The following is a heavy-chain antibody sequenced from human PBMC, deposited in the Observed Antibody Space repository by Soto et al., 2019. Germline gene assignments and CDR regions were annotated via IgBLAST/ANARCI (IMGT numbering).Heavy chain of an antibody. D-gene: IGHD6-19*01. CDR1: GGTFSSYA. CDR3: ARDLSGWYSFDY. V-gene: IGHV1-69*13. CDR2: VIPIFGTA. Sequence: SVKVSCKASGGTFSSYAISWVRQAPGQGLEWMGGVIPIFGTANYAQKFQGRVTITADESTSTAYMELSSLRSDDTAVYYCARDLSGWYSFDYWGQGTLVTVSS. J-gene: IGHJ4*02.